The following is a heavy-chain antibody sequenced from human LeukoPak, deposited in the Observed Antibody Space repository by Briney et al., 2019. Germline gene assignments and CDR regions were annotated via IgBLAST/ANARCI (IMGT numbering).Heavy chain of an antibody. J-gene: IGHJ4*02. CDR2: IRYDGSNK. Sequence: GGSLRLSCAASGFTFSSYGVHWVRQAPGKGLEWVAFIRYDGSNKYYADSVKGRFTISRDNSKNTLYLQMNSLRAEDTAVYYCAKSRGAVAGTLDYWGQGTLVTVSS. V-gene: IGHV3-30*02. CDR1: GFTFSSYG. CDR3: AKSRGAVAGTLDY. D-gene: IGHD6-19*01.